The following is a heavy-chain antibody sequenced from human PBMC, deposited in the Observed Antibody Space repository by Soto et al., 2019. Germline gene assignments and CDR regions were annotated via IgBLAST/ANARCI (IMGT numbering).Heavy chain of an antibody. CDR3: ARHGGSIAAAAYAFDI. CDR1: GGSISSSSYY. Sequence: QLQLQESGPGLVKPSETLSLTCTVSGGSISSSSYYWGWIRQPPGKGLEWIGSIYYSGSTYYNPSLKSRVTISVDTSKNQFSLRLSSVTAADTAVYYCARHGGSIAAAAYAFDIWGQGTMVTVSS. CDR2: IYYSGST. J-gene: IGHJ3*02. D-gene: IGHD6-13*01. V-gene: IGHV4-39*01.